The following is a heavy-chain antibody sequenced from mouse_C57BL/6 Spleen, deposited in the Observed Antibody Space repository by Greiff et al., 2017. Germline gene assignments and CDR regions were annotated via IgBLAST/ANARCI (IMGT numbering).Heavy chain of an antibody. J-gene: IGHJ1*03. Sequence: VQLQQSGAELVRPGASVKLSCTASGFNIKDAYMHWVKQRPEQGLEWIGWIDPENGDTEYASKFQGKATITADTSSNTAYLQLSSLTSEDTAVYYCTTGYGNYGYFDVWGTGTTVTVSS. V-gene: IGHV14-4*01. D-gene: IGHD2-1*01. CDR1: GFNIKDAY. CDR3: TTGYGNYGYFDV. CDR2: IDPENGDT.